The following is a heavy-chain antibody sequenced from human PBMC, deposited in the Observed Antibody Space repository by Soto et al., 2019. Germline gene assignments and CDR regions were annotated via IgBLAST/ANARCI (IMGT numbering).Heavy chain of an antibody. D-gene: IGHD6-13*01. V-gene: IGHV3-48*02. J-gene: IGHJ4*02. CDR2: ITSDTRTI. CDR1: GFTFNDYS. CDR3: ARVRGTALVTSYLDY. Sequence: LRLSCAGSGFTFNDYSMNWVRQAPGKGLEWVSFITSDTRTIIYADSVRGRFTISRDNTKNSLYLQMNSLRDDDTAVYYCARVRGTALVTSYLDYWGQGTLVTVSS.